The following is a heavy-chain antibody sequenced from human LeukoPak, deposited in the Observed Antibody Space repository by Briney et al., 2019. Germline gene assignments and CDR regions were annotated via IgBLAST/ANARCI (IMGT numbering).Heavy chain of an antibody. Sequence: SVKVSCKASGGTFSSYAIIWVRQAPGQGLEWMVGIIPIFGTGNYAQKFQGRVTITADQSTSTAYMELSSLRSEDTAVYYCARIPGESYYFDYWGQGTLVTVSS. D-gene: IGHD3-10*01. J-gene: IGHJ4*02. CDR2: IIPIFGTG. CDR1: GGTFSSYA. CDR3: ARIPGESYYFDY. V-gene: IGHV1-69*13.